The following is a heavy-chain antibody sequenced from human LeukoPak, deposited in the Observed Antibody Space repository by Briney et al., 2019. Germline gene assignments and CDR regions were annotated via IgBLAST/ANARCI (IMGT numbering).Heavy chain of an antibody. V-gene: IGHV1-18*01. D-gene: IGHD2-2*01. CDR3: ARVVVVPAADTYYYYYGMDV. Sequence: GASVKVSCKASGYTFTSYGISWVRQAPGQGLEWVGWISAYNGNTNYAQKLQGRVTMTTDTSTSTAYMELRSLRSDDTAVYYCARVVVVPAADTYYYYYGMDVWGQGTTVTVSS. J-gene: IGHJ6*02. CDR2: ISAYNGNT. CDR1: GYTFTSYG.